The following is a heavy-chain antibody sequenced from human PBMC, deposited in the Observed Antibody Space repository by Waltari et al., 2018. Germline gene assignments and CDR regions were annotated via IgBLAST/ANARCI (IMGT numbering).Heavy chain of an antibody. CDR3: AHRRGGYCSGGSCYWGYYFDY. V-gene: IGHV2-5*01. CDR1: GFSLSTSEVG. D-gene: IGHD2-15*01. J-gene: IGHJ4*02. Sequence: QITLKESGPTLVKPTQTLTLTCPFSGFSLSTSEVGLGWILQPPGKALEWLALIYWNDDKRYSPSLKSRLTITKDTSKNQVVLTMTNMDPVDTATYYCAHRRGGYCSGGSCYWGYYFDYWGQGTLVTVSS. CDR2: IYWNDDK.